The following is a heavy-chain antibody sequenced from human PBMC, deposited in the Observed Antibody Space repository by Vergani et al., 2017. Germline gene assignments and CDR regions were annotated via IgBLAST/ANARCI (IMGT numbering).Heavy chain of an antibody. D-gene: IGHD3-3*01. Sequence: QVQLVESGGGVVQPGRSLRLSCAASGFTFSSYGMHWVRQAPGKGLEWVAVISYDGSNKYYADSVKGRFTISRDNSKNTLYLQMNSLRAEDAAVYYCAKRGSNYDFWSGLDYWGQGTLVTVSS. V-gene: IGHV3-30*18. CDR2: ISYDGSNK. J-gene: IGHJ4*02. CDR1: GFTFSSYG. CDR3: AKRGSNYDFWSGLDY.